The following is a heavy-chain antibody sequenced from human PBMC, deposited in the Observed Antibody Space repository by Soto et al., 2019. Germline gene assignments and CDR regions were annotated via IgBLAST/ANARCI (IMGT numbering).Heavy chain of an antibody. V-gene: IGHV4-34*01. CDR3: ARVGSWQRRYNFDY. J-gene: IGHJ4*02. Sequence: QVQLQQWRAGLLKPSETLSLTCAVYGGSFSGYYWSWIRQPPGKGLEWIGEINHSGSTNYNPSLKSRVTISVDTSKNQFSLKLSSVTAADTAVYYCARVGSWQRRYNFDYWGQGTLVTVSS. D-gene: IGHD6-13*01. CDR2: INHSGST. CDR1: GGSFSGYY.